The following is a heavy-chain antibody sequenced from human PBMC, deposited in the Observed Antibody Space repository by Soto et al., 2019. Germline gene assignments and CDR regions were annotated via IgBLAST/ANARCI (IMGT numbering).Heavy chain of an antibody. CDR3: ARPLGAGTTRGAFDI. D-gene: IGHD1-7*01. CDR1: GGSISSSSYY. Sequence: PSETLSLTCTVSGGSISSSSYYWGWIRQPPGKGLEWIGSIYYSGSTYHNPSLKSRVTISVDTSKNQFSLKLSSVTAADTAVYYCARPLGAGTTRGAFDIWGQGTMVTVSS. V-gene: IGHV4-39*01. CDR2: IYYSGST. J-gene: IGHJ3*02.